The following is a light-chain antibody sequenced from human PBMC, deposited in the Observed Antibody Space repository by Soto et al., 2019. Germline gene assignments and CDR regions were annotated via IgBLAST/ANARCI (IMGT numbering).Light chain of an antibody. CDR2: GAS. V-gene: IGKV3-20*01. CDR1: QSVGTR. Sequence: EILLTQSPDTLSLSPGERASLSCSAAQSVGTRLAWYQHKTGQAPRLLISGASSRATGIPDRFTGSGSETSFTLTISRLEPEDFALYYCQHYQSGHPITFGQGTRLEI. CDR3: QHYQSGHPIT. J-gene: IGKJ5*01.